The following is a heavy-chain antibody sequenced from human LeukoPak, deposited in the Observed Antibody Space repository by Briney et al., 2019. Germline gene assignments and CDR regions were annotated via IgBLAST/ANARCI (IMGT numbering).Heavy chain of an antibody. CDR1: GYTLTELS. D-gene: IGHD5-18*01. CDR2: FDPEDGET. Sequence: ASVKVSCKVSGYTLTELSMHWVRQAPGKGPEWMGGFDPEDGETIYAQKFQGRVTMTEDTSTDTAYMELSSLRSEDTAVYYCATSGYSYGTLFDYWGQGTLVTVSS. V-gene: IGHV1-24*01. CDR3: ATSGYSYGTLFDY. J-gene: IGHJ4*02.